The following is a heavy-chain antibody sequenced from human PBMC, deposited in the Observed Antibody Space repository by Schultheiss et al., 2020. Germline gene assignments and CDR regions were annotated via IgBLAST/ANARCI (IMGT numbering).Heavy chain of an antibody. CDR2: IYYSGST. CDR3: ANGYSYGPFH. V-gene: IGHV4-59*04. D-gene: IGHD5-18*01. Sequence: SETLSLTCAVYGGSFSGYYWSWIRQPPGKGLEWIGYIYYSGSTYYNPSLKSRVTISVDTSKNQFSLKLSSVTAADTAVYYCANGYSYGPFHWGRGTLVNVYS. CDR1: GGSFSGYY. J-gene: IGHJ2*01.